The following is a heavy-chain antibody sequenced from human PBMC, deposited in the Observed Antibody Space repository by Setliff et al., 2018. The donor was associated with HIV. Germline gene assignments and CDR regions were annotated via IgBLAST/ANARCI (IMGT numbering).Heavy chain of an antibody. J-gene: IGHJ4*02. V-gene: IGHV4-31*03. CDR3: ARDRYAGEIDY. CDR2: IYYTGST. D-gene: IGHD3-10*01. CDR1: RGSISSGGYY. Sequence: PSETLSLTCTVSRGSISSGGYYWSWIRHHPGKGLEWIGYIYYTGSTYFNPSLKSRVTLSIDTSKNQFSLKLSSVTAADTAVYYCARDRYAGEIDYWGQGTLVTVSS.